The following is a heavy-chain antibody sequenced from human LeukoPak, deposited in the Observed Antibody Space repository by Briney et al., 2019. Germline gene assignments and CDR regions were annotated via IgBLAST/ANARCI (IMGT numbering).Heavy chain of an antibody. CDR2: IYPGDSDT. J-gene: IGHJ4*02. V-gene: IGHV5-51*01. Sequence: GESLKISCKGPGYRFTSYWIGWGRQLPGKGLEGMGIIYPGDSDTRYSPSFQGQVTISADKSISTAYLQWSSLKASDTAMYYCARRRAAAGTSWGQGTLVTVSS. CDR3: ARRRAAAGTS. CDR1: GYRFTSYW. D-gene: IGHD6-13*01.